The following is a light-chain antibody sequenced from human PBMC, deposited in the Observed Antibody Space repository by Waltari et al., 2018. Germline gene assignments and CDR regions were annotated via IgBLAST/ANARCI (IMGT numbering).Light chain of an antibody. CDR2: DVT. V-gene: IGLV2-14*03. CDR1: SSDVGNYDY. J-gene: IGLJ1*01. CDR3: SSYTTSATLV. Sequence: QSALTQPASVSGSPGQSITISCTGTSSDVGNYDYVSWYQQHPGKAPKLMIYDVTNRPSGVSNRFSVSKSGNTASLTISGLQAQDEADYYCSSYTTSATLVFGTGTKVTVL.